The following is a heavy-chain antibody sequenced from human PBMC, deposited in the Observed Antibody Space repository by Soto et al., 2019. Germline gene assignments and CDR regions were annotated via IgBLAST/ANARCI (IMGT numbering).Heavy chain of an antibody. J-gene: IGHJ6*02. CDR2: ISSSGSTI. CDR1: GFTFSDYY. V-gene: IGHV3-11*01. Sequence: GGSLRLSCAASGFTFSDYYMSWIRQAPGKGLEWVSYISSSGSTIYYADSVKGRFTISRDNAKNSLYLQMNSLRAEDTAVYYCARDLAVAALYGMDVWGQGTTVTVSS. CDR3: ARDLAVAALYGMDV. D-gene: IGHD6-19*01.